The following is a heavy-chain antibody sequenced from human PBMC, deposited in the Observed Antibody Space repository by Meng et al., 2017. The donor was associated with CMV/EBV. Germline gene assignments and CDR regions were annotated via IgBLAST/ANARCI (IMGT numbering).Heavy chain of an antibody. CDR1: GFTFSSYW. Sequence: ETLSLTCAASGFTFSSYWMSWVRQAPGKGLEWVANIKQDGSEKYYVDSVKGRFTISRDNAKNSLYLQMNSLRAEDTAVYYCARDLRDWFDPWGQGTLVTVSS. D-gene: IGHD3-16*01. CDR3: ARDLRDWFDP. CDR2: IKQDGSEK. V-gene: IGHV3-7*01. J-gene: IGHJ5*02.